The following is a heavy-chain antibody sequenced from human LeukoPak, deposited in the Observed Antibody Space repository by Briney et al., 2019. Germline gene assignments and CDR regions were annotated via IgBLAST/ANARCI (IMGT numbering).Heavy chain of an antibody. V-gene: IGHV3-7*01. Sequence: GGSLRLSCAASGFTFSSHTMNWVRQAPGKGLDWVANIRKDGGAKFYAASVKGRFIISRDNAKNSLYLQMNNLRDEDTAVYYCASSHDSSGNDWGQGTLVTV. J-gene: IGHJ4*02. D-gene: IGHD3-22*01. CDR3: ASSHDSSGND. CDR2: IRKDGGAK. CDR1: GFTFSSHT.